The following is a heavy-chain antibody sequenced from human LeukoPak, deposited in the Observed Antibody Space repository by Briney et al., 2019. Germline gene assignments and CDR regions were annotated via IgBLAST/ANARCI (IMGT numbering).Heavy chain of an antibody. CDR2: ISASGSPT. V-gene: IGHV3-23*01. CDR1: GFTFSSFA. CDR3: ARDRYSGSYRSAWDY. Sequence: GGSLRLSCAASGFTFSSFAMTWVRQAPGKRLEWVSLISASGSPTYYADSVKGRFTISRDNSKNTLYLQMNSVRAEDTAVYYCARDRYSGSYRSAWDYWGQGTLVTVSS. J-gene: IGHJ4*02. D-gene: IGHD1-26*01.